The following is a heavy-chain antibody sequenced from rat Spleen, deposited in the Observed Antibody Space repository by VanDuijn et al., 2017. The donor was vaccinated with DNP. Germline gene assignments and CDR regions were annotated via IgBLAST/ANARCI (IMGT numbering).Heavy chain of an antibody. J-gene: IGHJ2*01. V-gene: IGHV5-7*01. CDR2: ISYNGGTP. CDR3: ARHRAEGIDYYFDY. Sequence: EVQLVESDGGLVQPGRSLKLSCVASGFIFSDYYMAWVRQAPAKGLEWVATISYNGGTPYYRDSVKGRFTISRDNAQSSLYLQMDSLRSEDTAPYYCARHRAEGIDYYFDYWGQGVMVTVSS. CDR1: GFIFSDYY. D-gene: IGHD1-11*01.